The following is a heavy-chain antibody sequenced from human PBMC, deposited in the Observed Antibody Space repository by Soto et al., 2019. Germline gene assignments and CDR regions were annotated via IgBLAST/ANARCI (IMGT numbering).Heavy chain of an antibody. CDR1: GGSISGSKW. D-gene: IGHD2-15*01. Sequence: SETLSLTCAVSGGSISGSKWWSWVRQPPGKGLEWIGEIDHSGSTNYNPSLKSRVTISVDKSKNQFSLKLRSVTAADTAVYYCARGLESSYCSGGSCDYYYSMDVWGQGXTVTVSS. CDR2: IDHSGST. CDR3: ARGLESSYCSGGSCDYYYSMDV. V-gene: IGHV4-4*02. J-gene: IGHJ6*02.